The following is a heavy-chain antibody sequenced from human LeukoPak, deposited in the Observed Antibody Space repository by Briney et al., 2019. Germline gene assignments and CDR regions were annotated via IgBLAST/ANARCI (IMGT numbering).Heavy chain of an antibody. V-gene: IGHV3-7*04. CDR1: GFTFSNYW. CDR3: ARGGGMRSWYDFDY. J-gene: IGHJ4*02. CDR2: IKEAGSEK. D-gene: IGHD6-13*01. Sequence: GGSLRLSCAASGFTFSNYWMSWVRQAPGKGLEFMANIKEAGSEKYYVDSVKGRFTVSRDNDKNLVHLQMNSLRAEDTAVYYCARGGGMRSWYDFDYWGQGTLVTVSS.